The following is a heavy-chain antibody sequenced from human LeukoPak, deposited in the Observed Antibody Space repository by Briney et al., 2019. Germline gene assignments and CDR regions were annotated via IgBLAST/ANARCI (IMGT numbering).Heavy chain of an antibody. CDR1: GFTFSSYS. CDR2: ITSSSSYI. J-gene: IGHJ4*02. V-gene: IGHV3-21*01. Sequence: GGSLRLSYAASGFTFSSYSMNWVRQAPGKGLEWVSSITSSSSYIYYADSVKGRFTISRDNAKNSLYLQMNSLRAEDTAVYYCARSSGTGTFSYWGQGTLVTVSS. CDR3: ARSSGTGTFSY. D-gene: IGHD6-25*01.